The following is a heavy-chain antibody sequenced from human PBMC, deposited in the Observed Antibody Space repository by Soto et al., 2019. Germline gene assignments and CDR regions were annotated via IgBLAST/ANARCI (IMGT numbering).Heavy chain of an antibody. CDR2: IYYSWST. D-gene: IGHD6-19*01. CDR3: ARAADDIAVAGAFDY. V-gene: IGHV4-31*03. CDR1: GGSISSGGYY. J-gene: IGHJ4*02. Sequence: QVQLQESGPGLVKPSQTLSLTCTVSGGSISSGGYYWSWIRQHPGKGLEWIGYIYYSWSTYYNPSLKSRVTISVDTSKNQFSLKLSSVTAADTAVYYCARAADDIAVAGAFDYWGQGTLVTVSS.